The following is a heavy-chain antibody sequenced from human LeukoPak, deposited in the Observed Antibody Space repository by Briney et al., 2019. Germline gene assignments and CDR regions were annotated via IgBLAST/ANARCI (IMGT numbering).Heavy chain of an antibody. Sequence: LRLSCAASGFTFSDYYMSWIRQPPGKGLEWIGSIYYSGSTYYNPSLKSRVTISVDTSKNQFSLKLSSVTAADTAVYYCALLGYCSSTSCYTEEGNYFDYWGQGTLVTVSS. D-gene: IGHD2-2*02. CDR2: IYYSGST. V-gene: IGHV4-59*05. CDR3: ALLGYCSSTSCYTEEGNYFDY. CDR1: GFTFSDYY. J-gene: IGHJ4*02.